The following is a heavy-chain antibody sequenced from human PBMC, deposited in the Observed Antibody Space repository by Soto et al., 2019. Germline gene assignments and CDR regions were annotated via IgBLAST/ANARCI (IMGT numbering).Heavy chain of an antibody. V-gene: IGHV2-26*01. J-gene: IGHJ6*02. CDR1: GFSLSNARMG. D-gene: IGHD5-12*01. CDR3: ARSYSGYDYYYYGIHV. Sequence: DRRVVNATESRRLPYTDYGFSLSNARMGVSWIRQPPGKALEWLAHIFSNDEKSYSTSLKSRLTISKDTSKSQVVLTMTNMDPVDTATYYCARSYSGYDYYYYGIHVWPQGTTFTVSS. CDR2: IFSNDEK.